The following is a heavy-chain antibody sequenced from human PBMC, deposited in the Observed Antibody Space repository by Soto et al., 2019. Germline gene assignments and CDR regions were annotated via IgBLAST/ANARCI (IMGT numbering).Heavy chain of an antibody. CDR1: GFTFSSYA. CDR3: AKDTVAGNDYYYGMDV. J-gene: IGHJ6*02. Sequence: GGSLRLSCAASGFTFSSYAMSWVRQAPGKGLKWVSAISGSGGSTYYADSVKGRFTISRDNSKNTLYLQMNSLRAEDTAVYYCAKDTVAGNDYYYGMDVWGQGTTVTVSS. V-gene: IGHV3-23*01. D-gene: IGHD6-19*01. CDR2: ISGSGGST.